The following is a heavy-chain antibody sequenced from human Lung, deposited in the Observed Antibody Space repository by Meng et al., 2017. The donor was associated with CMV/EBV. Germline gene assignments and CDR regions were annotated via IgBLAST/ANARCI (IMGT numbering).Heavy chain of an antibody. CDR2: INPNSGGT. CDR3: ARVGCSSWYPQYYFDY. J-gene: IGHJ4*02. V-gene: IGHV1-2*02. CDR1: GYAFTGYY. D-gene: IGHD6-13*01. Sequence: SGYAFTGYYLHCLRQAPGRGLEWMGWINPNSGGTNYAQKFQGRVTMTRDTSISTAYMELSRLTSDDTAVYYCARVGCSSWYPQYYFDYWGQGTLVTVSS.